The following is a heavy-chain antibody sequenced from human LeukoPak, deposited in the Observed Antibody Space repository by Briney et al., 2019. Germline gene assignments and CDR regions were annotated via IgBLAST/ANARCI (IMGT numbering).Heavy chain of an antibody. CDR1: GFTFSSYT. D-gene: IGHD3-9*01. CDR2: ISSSSSYI. Sequence: GGSLRLSCAASGFTFSSYTMNWVRQAPGKGLEWVSSISSSSSYIYYADSVKGRFTISRGNAKNSLYLQMNSLRAEDTAVYYCARDTYDILTGYYKWAFDIWGQGTMVTVSS. CDR3: ARDTYDILTGYYKWAFDI. J-gene: IGHJ3*02. V-gene: IGHV3-21*06.